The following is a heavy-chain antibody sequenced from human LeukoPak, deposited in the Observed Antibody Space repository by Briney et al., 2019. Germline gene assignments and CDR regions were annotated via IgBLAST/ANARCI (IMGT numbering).Heavy chain of an antibody. Sequence: GGSLRLSCAASGFTFSSYAMSWVRQAPGKGLEWVSAISGSGGSTCYADSVKGRFTISRDNSKNTLYLQMNSLRAEDTAVYYCAKVNHGTPYVDYWGQGTLVTVSS. CDR3: AKVNHGTPYVDY. J-gene: IGHJ4*02. CDR2: ISGSGGST. D-gene: IGHD1-14*01. V-gene: IGHV3-23*01. CDR1: GFTFSSYA.